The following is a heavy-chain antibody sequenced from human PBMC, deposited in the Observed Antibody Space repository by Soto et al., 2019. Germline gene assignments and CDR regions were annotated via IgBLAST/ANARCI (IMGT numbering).Heavy chain of an antibody. CDR2: INHSGST. J-gene: IGHJ6*03. CDR3: XXXXAYDFWSGYYTVDYYYMDV. Sequence: QVQLQQWGAGLLKPSETLSLTCAVYGGSFSGYYWSWIRQPPGKGLEWIGEINHSGSTNYNPSLKSRVTISXXXXXXXXXXXXXXXXXXXXXXXXXXXXXAYDFWSGYYTVDYYYMDVWGKGTTVTVSS. V-gene: IGHV4-34*01. D-gene: IGHD3-3*01. CDR1: GGSFSGYY.